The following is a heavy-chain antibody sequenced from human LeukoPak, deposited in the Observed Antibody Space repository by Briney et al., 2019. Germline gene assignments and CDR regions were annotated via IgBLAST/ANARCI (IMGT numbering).Heavy chain of an antibody. Sequence: GSLRLSCAASGFPLSSYAMSWIRQPPGKGLEWIGYIYFSGSTNYNPSLKSRVTISVDTSKNQFSLKMSSVTAADTAVYYCARMTSSGWYAAGYYFDYWGQGTLVTVSS. CDR3: ARMTSSGWYAAGYYFDY. D-gene: IGHD6-19*01. CDR2: IYFSGST. CDR1: GFPLSSYA. J-gene: IGHJ4*02. V-gene: IGHV4-59*01.